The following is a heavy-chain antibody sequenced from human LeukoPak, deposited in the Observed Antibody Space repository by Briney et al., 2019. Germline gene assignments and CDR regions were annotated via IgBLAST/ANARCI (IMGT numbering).Heavy chain of an antibody. D-gene: IGHD5-18*01. CDR3: ARSEYSYGADAFDI. CDR2: IYYSGST. Sequence: SETLSLTCTVSGGSISSYYWSWIRQPPGKGLEWIGYIYYSGSTNYNPSLKSRVTISVETSKNQFSLKLSSVTAADTAVYYCARSEYSYGADAFDIWGQGTMVTVSS. J-gene: IGHJ3*02. CDR1: GGSISSYY. V-gene: IGHV4-59*01.